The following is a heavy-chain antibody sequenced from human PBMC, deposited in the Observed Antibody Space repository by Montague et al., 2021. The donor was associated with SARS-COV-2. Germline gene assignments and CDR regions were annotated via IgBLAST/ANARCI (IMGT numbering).Heavy chain of an antibody. CDR3: ARDRGRYFDSGSYNWLDS. CDR2: IYYTGNT. Sequence: SETLSLTCTVSGGSISPYYWTWIRQPPGKGLEWIGYIYYTGNTEYKPSLKSRVTISVDTSKNQFSLNLKSVTAADTAVYYCARDRGRYFDSGSYNWLDSWGQGTLVTVSS. D-gene: IGHD3-10*01. J-gene: IGHJ5*01. V-gene: IGHV4-59*01. CDR1: GGSISPYY.